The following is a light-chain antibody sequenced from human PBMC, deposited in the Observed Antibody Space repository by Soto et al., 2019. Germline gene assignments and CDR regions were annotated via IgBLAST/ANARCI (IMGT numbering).Light chain of an antibody. CDR2: DAS. CDR1: QSISSW. V-gene: IGKV1-5*01. Sequence: DIQMTQSPSTLSASVGDRVTITCRASQSISSWLAWYQQKPGKAPKLMIYDASSLQSGVPATFSGSGSGTEFTLTLSSLQPDDFASYYCQHYISYPCTFGQGTKVEIK. J-gene: IGKJ1*01. CDR3: QHYISYPCT.